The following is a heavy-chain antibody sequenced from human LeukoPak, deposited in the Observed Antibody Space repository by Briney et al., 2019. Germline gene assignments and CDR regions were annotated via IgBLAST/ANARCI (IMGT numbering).Heavy chain of an antibody. J-gene: IGHJ4*02. Sequence: SETLSLTCTVSGGSISSYYWSWIRQPPGKGLEWIGYIYYSGSTNYNPSPKSRVTISVDTSKNQFSLKLSSVTAADTAVYYCARGQVGATKPIPFDYWGQGTLVTVSS. D-gene: IGHD1-26*01. V-gene: IGHV4-59*01. CDR1: GGSISSYY. CDR3: ARGQVGATKPIPFDY. CDR2: IYYSGST.